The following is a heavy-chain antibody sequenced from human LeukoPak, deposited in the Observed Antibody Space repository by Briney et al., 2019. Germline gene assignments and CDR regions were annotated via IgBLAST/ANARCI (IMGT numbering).Heavy chain of an antibody. CDR2: ISVYNGNT. V-gene: IGHV1-18*01. CDR1: GYTFTSYG. J-gene: IGHJ4*02. CDR3: ARVPPLAAGTPFFDY. Sequence: ASVKVSCKASGYTFTSYGISWGRQAPGQGLEWMGWISVYNGNTNCAQKLQGRVTMTTDTSTSTAYMELRSLRSDDTAVYYCARVPPLAAGTPFFDYWGQGTLVTVSS. D-gene: IGHD6-13*01.